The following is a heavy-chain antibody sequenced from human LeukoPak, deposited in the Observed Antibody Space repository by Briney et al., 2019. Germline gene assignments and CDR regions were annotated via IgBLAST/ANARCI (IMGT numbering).Heavy chain of an antibody. CDR1: GFTLSSYA. CDR3: ARVYVVVPADVDY. Sequence: ALRLSCAASGFTLSSYAMHWVRQAPGKGLEWVAVISYDGSNKYYADSVKGRFTISRDNSKNTLYLQMNSLRAEDTAVYYCARVYVVVPADVDYWGQGTLVTVSS. CDR2: ISYDGSNK. J-gene: IGHJ4*02. D-gene: IGHD2-2*01. V-gene: IGHV3-30*04.